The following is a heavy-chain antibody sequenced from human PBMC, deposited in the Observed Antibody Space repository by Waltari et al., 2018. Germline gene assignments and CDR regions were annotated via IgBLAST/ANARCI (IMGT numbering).Heavy chain of an antibody. CDR2: INHSGST. D-gene: IGHD6-19*01. Sequence: QVQLQQWGAGLLKPSATLSLTCAVYGGSFSGYYWSWIRQPPGKGLEWIGEINHSGSTNYNPSLKSRVTISVDTSKNQFSLKLSSVTAADTAVYYCARPTQWLALGYWGQGTLVTVSS. CDR1: GGSFSGYY. J-gene: IGHJ4*02. CDR3: ARPTQWLALGY. V-gene: IGHV4-34*01.